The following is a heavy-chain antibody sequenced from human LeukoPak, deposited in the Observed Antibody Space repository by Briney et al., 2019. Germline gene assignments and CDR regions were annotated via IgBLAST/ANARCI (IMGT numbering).Heavy chain of an antibody. D-gene: IGHD4-23*01. V-gene: IGHV1-2*02. J-gene: IGHJ4*02. CDR1: GYTFTGYS. CDR3: ARGVYGGNSDY. CDR2: INPYSGGT. Sequence: ASVKVSCKASGYTFTGYSIHWVRQAPGQGLEWMGWINPYSGGTNYAQKFQGRVTMTRDTSTSTAYMELSSLRFDDTAVYYCARGVYGGNSDYWGQGTLVTVSS.